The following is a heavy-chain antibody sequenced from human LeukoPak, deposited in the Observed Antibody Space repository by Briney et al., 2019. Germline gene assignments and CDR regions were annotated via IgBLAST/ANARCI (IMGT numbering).Heavy chain of an antibody. CDR2: MNPNSGNT. CDR1: GGTFSSYA. J-gene: IGHJ4*02. V-gene: IGHV1-8*02. D-gene: IGHD2-15*01. CDR3: ARRSGSSPDY. Sequence: ASVKVSCKASGGTFSSYAISWVRQAPGQGLEWMGWMNPNSGNTGYAQKFQGRVTMTRNTSISTAYMELSSLRSEDTAVYYCARRSGSSPDYWGQGTLVTVSS.